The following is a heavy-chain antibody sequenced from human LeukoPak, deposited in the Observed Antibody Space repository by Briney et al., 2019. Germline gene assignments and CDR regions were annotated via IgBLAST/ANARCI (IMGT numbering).Heavy chain of an antibody. D-gene: IGHD6-13*01. CDR3: ATGSSWYVDY. V-gene: IGHV4-61*02. Sequence: SETLSLTYTVSGGSISSGSYYWSWIRQPAGKGLEWIGRIYTSGSTNYNPSLKSRVTISVDTSKNQFSLKLSSVTAADTAVYYCATGSSWYVDYWGQGTLVTVSS. CDR1: GGSISSGSYY. J-gene: IGHJ4*02. CDR2: IYTSGST.